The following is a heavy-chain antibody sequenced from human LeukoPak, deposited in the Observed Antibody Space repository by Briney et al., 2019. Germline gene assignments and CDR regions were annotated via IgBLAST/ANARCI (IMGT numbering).Heavy chain of an antibody. CDR1: GDSVSNNIAT. J-gene: IGHJ4*02. D-gene: IGHD3-10*01. V-gene: IGHV6-1*01. Sequence: SQTLSLTCAISGDSVSNNIATWNWVRQSPSRGLEWLGRTYYRSRWGNDYAISVKSRITINPDTSRNQFSLQSNSVTPEDTAVYYCVRDSDDYYWALDFWGQGTPVTVSS. CDR3: VRDSDDYYWALDF. CDR2: TYYRSRWGN.